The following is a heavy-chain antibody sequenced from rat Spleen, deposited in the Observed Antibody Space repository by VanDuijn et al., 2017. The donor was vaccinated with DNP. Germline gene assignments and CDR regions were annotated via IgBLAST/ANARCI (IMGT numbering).Heavy chain of an antibody. V-gene: IGHV2S12*01. D-gene: IGHD1-2*01. CDR2: MSSGGGT. CDR3: TREDYSNYIYSFAY. Sequence: QVQLKESGPGLVQPSQTLSLTCTVSGFSLTNYHVHWVRQPPGKGLEWIAAMSSGGGTYYNSALKSRLSISRDTSKSQVFLKMNSLQTEDTAIYFFTREDYSNYIYSFAYWGQGTLVTVSS. J-gene: IGHJ3*01. CDR1: GFSLTNYH.